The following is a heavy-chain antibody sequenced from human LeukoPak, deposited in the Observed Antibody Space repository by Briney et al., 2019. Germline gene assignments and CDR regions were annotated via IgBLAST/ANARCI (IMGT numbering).Heavy chain of an antibody. CDR1: GYTFTDFY. Sequence: SVKVSCKASGYTFTDFYIHWVRQAPGQGLEWMGRIIPLFGTTNYAQKFQGRVTITTDDSRRTVYMELSRLRSDDTAVFYCARDCGGDCYHDFWGQGTLVTISS. CDR3: ARDCGGDCYHDF. V-gene: IGHV1-69*05. J-gene: IGHJ4*02. D-gene: IGHD2-21*02. CDR2: IIPLFGTT.